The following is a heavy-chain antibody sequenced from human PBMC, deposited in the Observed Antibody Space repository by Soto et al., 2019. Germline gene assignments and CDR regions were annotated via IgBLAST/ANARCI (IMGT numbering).Heavy chain of an antibody. Sequence: PGESLKISCKGSGYSFTSYWIGWVRQMPGKGLEWMGIIYPGDSDTRYSPSFQGQVTISADKSLSTAYLQWGGLKASDTAMYYCARHSHSPCLTTLYCYNYDIDVWGQVTKVTVSS. V-gene: IGHV5-51*01. CDR3: ARHSHSPCLTTLYCYNYDIDV. D-gene: IGHD1-1*01. J-gene: IGHJ6*02. CDR2: IYPGDSDT. CDR1: GYSFTSYW.